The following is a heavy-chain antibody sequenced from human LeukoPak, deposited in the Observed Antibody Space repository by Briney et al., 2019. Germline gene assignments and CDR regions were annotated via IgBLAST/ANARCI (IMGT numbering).Heavy chain of an antibody. V-gene: IGHV1-18*01. D-gene: IGHD2-21*02. J-gene: IGHJ3*02. CDR1: GFTFTNYG. CDR3: ARGAYCGGDCSSSDAFDI. Sequence: ASVKVSCKASGFTFTNYGVSWVRQAPGQGLEWMGWISAYNGDTNYAQNLQGRVSMTTDASTSTAYMELRSLRYDDTAVYYCARGAYCGGDCSSSDAFDIWGQGTMVTVSS. CDR2: ISAYNGDT.